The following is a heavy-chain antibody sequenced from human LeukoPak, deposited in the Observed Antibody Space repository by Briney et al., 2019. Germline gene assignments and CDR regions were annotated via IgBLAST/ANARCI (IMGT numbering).Heavy chain of an antibody. CDR1: GFTFSSYW. CDR3: AGENYYYYMDV. V-gene: IGHV3-7*01. J-gene: IGHJ6*03. CDR2: IKQDGSEK. Sequence: PGGSLRLSCAASGFTFSSYWMSWVRQAPGKGLEWVANIKQDGSEKYYVDSVKGRFTISRDNAKNSLYLQMNSLRAEDTAVYYCAGENYYYYMDVWGKGTTVTVSS.